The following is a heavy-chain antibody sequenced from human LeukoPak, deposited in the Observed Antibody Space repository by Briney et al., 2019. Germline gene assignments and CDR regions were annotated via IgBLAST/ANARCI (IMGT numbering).Heavy chain of an antibody. J-gene: IGHJ4*02. V-gene: IGHV3-13*01. D-gene: IGHD4-11*01. CDR1: GFNFSKND. Sequence: GGSLRLSCVASGFNFSKNDMHWVRQTTERGLEWVSAIGVGGDTYYADPVKGRFAISRENGKNSVYLQMNSLRAGDTAVYFCAKAFDYNGLRGEGGSFDCWGQGALVTVSS. CDR3: AKAFDYNGLRGEGGSFDC. CDR2: IGVGGDT.